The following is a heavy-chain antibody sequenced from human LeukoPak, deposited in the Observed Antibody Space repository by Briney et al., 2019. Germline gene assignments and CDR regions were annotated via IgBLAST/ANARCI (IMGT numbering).Heavy chain of an antibody. D-gene: IGHD6-13*01. Sequence: AGGSLRLSCAASGFTFSSYWMSWVRQAPGKGLEWVANIKQDGSEKYYVDSVKGRFTISRDNAKNSLYLQMNSLRAEDTAVYYCARGDLQLAHFFDYWGQGTLVTVSS. CDR2: IKQDGSEK. V-gene: IGHV3-7*01. CDR1: GFTFSSYW. CDR3: ARGDLQLAHFFDY. J-gene: IGHJ4*02.